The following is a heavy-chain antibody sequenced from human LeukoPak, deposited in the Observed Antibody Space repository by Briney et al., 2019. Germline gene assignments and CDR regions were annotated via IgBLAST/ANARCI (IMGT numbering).Heavy chain of an antibody. CDR3: ASGLVWFGEYYYYGMDV. CDR2: MNPNSGNT. J-gene: IGHJ6*02. V-gene: IGHV1-8*01. CDR1: GYTFTSND. D-gene: IGHD3-10*01. Sequence: ASVKVSCTASGYTFTSNDIDWVRQATGQGLEWMGWMNPNSGNTGYAQKFQGRVTMTRNTSISTAYMELSSLRSEDTAVYYCASGLVWFGEYYYYGMDVWGQGTTVTVSS.